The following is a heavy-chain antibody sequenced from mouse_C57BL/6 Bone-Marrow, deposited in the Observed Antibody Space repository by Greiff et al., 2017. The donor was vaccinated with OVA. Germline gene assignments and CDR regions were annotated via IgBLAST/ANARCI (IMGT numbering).Heavy chain of an antibody. CDR3: AKEGDYGNLCAY. Sequence: QVQLKQSGPGLVQPSQSLSITCTVSGFSLTSYGVHWVRQSPGKGLEWLGVIWRGGSTDYNAAFMSRLSITKDNSKSQVFFKMNSLQADDTAIYNSAKEGDYGNLCAYWGEGSLGTVSA. J-gene: IGHJ3*01. V-gene: IGHV2-5*01. CDR2: IWRGGST. CDR1: GFSLTSYG. D-gene: IGHD2-1*01.